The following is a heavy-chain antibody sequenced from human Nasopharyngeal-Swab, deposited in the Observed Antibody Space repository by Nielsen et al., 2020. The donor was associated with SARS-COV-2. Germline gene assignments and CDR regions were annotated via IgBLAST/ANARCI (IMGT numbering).Heavy chain of an antibody. V-gene: IGHV1-3*01. J-gene: IGHJ4*02. CDR3: ARHRKDYFDY. Sequence: ASAQVSCKASGYTVTSYAMHWVRQAPGQRLAWMGWITAGNGNTKYSQKFQGRVTITRDTSPGTAYMELSSLRSEDTGVYSCARHRKDYFDYWGQGTLVTVSS. D-gene: IGHD2-21*01. CDR1: GYTVTSYA. CDR2: ITAGNGNT.